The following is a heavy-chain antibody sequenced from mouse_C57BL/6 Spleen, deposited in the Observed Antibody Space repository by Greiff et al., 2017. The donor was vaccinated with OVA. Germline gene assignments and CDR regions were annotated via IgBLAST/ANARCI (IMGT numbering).Heavy chain of an antibody. D-gene: IGHD2-5*01. CDR2: INPNNGGT. CDR1: GYTFTDYY. V-gene: IGHV1-26*01. CDR3: ARGDSKGRYYFDY. Sequence: EVQLQQSGPELVKPGASVKISCKASGYTFTDYYMNWVKQSHGKSLEWIGDINPNNGGTSYNQKFKGKATLTVDKSSSTAYMELRSLTSEDSAVYYCARGDSKGRYYFDYWGQGTTLTVSS. J-gene: IGHJ2*01.